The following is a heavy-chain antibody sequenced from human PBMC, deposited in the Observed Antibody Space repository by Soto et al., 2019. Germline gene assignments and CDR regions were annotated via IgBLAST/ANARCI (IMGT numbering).Heavy chain of an antibody. J-gene: IGHJ3*02. D-gene: IGHD1-26*01. Sequence: EVQLLESGGGLVQPGGSRRFSCAASGFTFSNFAMNWVRQAPGKGLEWVSAISGSGGSTYYADSVKGRFTISRDNSKNTLYLQMNSLRAEDTAVYYCAKDPVVGTRRAFDIWGQGTMVTVSS. CDR1: GFTFSNFA. CDR3: AKDPVVGTRRAFDI. CDR2: ISGSGGST. V-gene: IGHV3-23*01.